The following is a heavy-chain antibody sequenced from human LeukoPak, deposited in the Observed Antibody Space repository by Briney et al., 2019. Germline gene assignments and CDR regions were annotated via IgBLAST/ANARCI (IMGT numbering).Heavy chain of an antibody. J-gene: IGHJ4*02. CDR1: GFTFSTYS. Sequence: PGGSLRRSCAASGFTFSTYSMNWVRQAPGKGLEWVSSIGGSSSSIYYADSVKGRFTISRDNAKNSLYLQMNSLRAEDTAVYDCAREDREAFDYWGQGALVTVSS. D-gene: IGHD2-15*01. CDR3: AREDREAFDY. V-gene: IGHV3-21*01. CDR2: IGGSSSSI.